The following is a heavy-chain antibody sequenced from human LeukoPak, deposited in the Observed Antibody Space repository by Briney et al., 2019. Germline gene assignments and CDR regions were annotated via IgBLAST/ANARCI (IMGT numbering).Heavy chain of an antibody. Sequence: PSETLSLTCTVSGGSISSYYWSWIRQPPGKGLEWIGYIYYSGSTNYNPSLRSRVTISVDTSKNQFSLKLSSVTAADTAVYYCARQNYDILTGYYGPDAFDIWGQGTMVTVSS. V-gene: IGHV4-59*08. CDR2: IYYSGST. D-gene: IGHD3-9*01. J-gene: IGHJ3*02. CDR3: ARQNYDILTGYYGPDAFDI. CDR1: GGSISSYY.